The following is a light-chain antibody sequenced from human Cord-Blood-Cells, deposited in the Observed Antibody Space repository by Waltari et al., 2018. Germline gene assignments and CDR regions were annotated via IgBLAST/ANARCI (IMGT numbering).Light chain of an antibody. Sequence: EIVLTQSPATLSLSPGERATLSCRASQSVSSYLAWYQQKPGQAPRLLIYDASNRATGHPGRFSGSGSGKDLTLNISRLEAEDFGVYYWQERSNWLTFGGGTKVEIK. CDR3: QERSNWLT. CDR2: DAS. V-gene: IGKV3-11*01. J-gene: IGKJ4*01. CDR1: QSVSSY.